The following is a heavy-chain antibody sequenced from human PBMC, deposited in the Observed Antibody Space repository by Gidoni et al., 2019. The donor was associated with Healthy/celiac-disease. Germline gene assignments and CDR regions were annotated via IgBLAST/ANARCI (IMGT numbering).Heavy chain of an antibody. CDR3: ARDRGGPYSRGWYSPNWFDP. V-gene: IGHV1-18*01. D-gene: IGHD6-19*01. CDR1: GYTFTSYG. CDR2: ISAYNGNT. Sequence: QVQLVQSGAEVKKPGASVTVSCKASGYTFTSYGISWVRQAPGQGLEWMGWISAYNGNTNYAQKLQGRVTMTTDTSTSTAYMELRSLRSDDTAVYYCARDRGGPYSRGWYSPNWFDPWGQGTLVTVSS. J-gene: IGHJ5*02.